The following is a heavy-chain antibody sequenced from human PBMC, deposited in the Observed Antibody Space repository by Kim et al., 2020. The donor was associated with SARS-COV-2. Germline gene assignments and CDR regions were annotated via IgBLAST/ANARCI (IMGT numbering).Heavy chain of an antibody. J-gene: IGHJ3*02. V-gene: IGHV1-24*01. D-gene: IGHD1-26*01. CDR3: ATALVGATVAFDI. Sequence: YAQKFQGRVTMTEDTSTDTAYMELSSLRSEDTAVYYCATALVGATVAFDIWGQGTMVTVSS.